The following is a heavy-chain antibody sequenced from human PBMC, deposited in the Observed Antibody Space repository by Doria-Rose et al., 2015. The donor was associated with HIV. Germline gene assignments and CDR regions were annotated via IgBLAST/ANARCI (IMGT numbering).Heavy chain of an antibody. CDR2: IIPVFGTV. CDR3: AIEFGHRGIYFDF. Sequence: QVQLQESGAEVKKPGSSVRVSCKCSGGTFRNNGISWVRQVPGQGLEWMGQIIPVFGTVNYAQNFQGRVTITADESTRMAYMDLSSLTSEDTAIYYCAIEFGHRGIYFDFWGQGTLVTVSS. J-gene: IGHJ4*02. CDR1: GGTFRNNG. D-gene: IGHD3-16*01. V-gene: IGHV1-69*01.